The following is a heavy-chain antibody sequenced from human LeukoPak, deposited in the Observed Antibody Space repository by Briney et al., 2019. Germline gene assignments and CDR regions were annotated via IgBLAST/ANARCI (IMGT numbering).Heavy chain of an antibody. V-gene: IGHV4-31*03. Sequence: PSQTLSLTCTVSGGSISSGGYYWSWIRQHPGKGLEWIGYIYYSGSTYYNPSLKSRVTISVDTSKNQFSLKLSSVTAADTAVYYCAREPSVGDGYDYWGQGTLVTVYS. CDR3: AREPSVGDGYDY. CDR1: GGSISSGGYY. J-gene: IGHJ4*02. D-gene: IGHD5-24*01. CDR2: IYYSGST.